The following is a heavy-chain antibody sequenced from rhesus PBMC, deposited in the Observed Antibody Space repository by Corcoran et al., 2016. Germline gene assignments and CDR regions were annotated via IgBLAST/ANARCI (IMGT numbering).Heavy chain of an antibody. J-gene: IGHJ4*01. CDR2: ISGSGGNP. V-gene: IGHV4-173*01. CDR3: ARAPLYSGIWKSFDY. CDR1: GGPISSNC. D-gene: IGHD6-25*01. Sequence: QLQLQESGPGLVKPSETLSLTCSVSGGPISSNCWSWIRQPPGKGLEWIGRISGSGGNPSYNPSLKSRVTISTDTSKNQLSLKLISVTAADTAMYYCARAPLYSGIWKSFDYWGQGVLVTVSS.